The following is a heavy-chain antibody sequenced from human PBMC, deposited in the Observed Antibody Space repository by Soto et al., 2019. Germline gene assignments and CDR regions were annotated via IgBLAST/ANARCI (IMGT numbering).Heavy chain of an antibody. Sequence: GGSLRPSCKAPGFTFSRVSMTWVRQVPGKGLEWVAFISSGSSDTWYADPVKGRFIISRDNAENSLYLRMNGLKIEDTAVYYCARRAFYCPIGVCYLYYFDYWGQGALVTVSS. CDR2: ISSGSSDT. CDR1: GFTFSRVS. D-gene: IGHD2-8*01. J-gene: IGHJ4*02. V-gene: IGHV3-21*01. CDR3: ARRAFYCPIGVCYLYYFDY.